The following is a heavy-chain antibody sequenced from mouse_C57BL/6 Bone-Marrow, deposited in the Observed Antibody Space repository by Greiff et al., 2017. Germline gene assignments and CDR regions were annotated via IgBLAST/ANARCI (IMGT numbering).Heavy chain of an antibody. CDR2: IDPSDSYT. J-gene: IGHJ4*01. D-gene: IGHD2-12*01. CDR3: AREGLLFLDYARDY. V-gene: IGHV1-50*01. CDR1: GYTFTSYW. Sequence: VQLQQPGAELVKPGASVKLSCKASGYTFTSYWMQWVKQRPGQGLEWIGEIDPSDSYTNYNQKFKGKATLTVDTSSSTAYMQLSSLTSEDSAVYYVAREGLLFLDYARDYWGQGTSVTVSS.